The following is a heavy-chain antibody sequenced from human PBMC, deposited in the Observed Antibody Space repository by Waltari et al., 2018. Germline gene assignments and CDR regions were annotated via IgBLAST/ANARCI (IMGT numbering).Heavy chain of an antibody. CDR1: GGSISSGSYY. V-gene: IGHV4-61*02. Sequence: QVQLQESGPGLVKPSQTLSLTCTVSGGSISSGSYYWSWIRQPAGKGLEWIGRIYTSGSTNYNPSLKCRVTISVDTSKNQFSLKLSSVTAADTAVYYCARGGLGQWTRASAFDIWGQGTMVTVSS. D-gene: IGHD6-19*01. CDR2: IYTSGST. CDR3: ARGGLGQWTRASAFDI. J-gene: IGHJ3*02.